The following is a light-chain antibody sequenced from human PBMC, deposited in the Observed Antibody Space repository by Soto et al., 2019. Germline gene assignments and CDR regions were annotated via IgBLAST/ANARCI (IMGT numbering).Light chain of an antibody. CDR2: DTS. Sequence: DIQMTQSPSSLSASVGDRASISCRASHDISNYLVWFQQKPANAPKSLIYDTSRLQSGVPSVFSGSGSGTDSTLTITSLQPEDFATYYCQHYKSYPLTFGGGTKVEI. J-gene: IGKJ4*01. V-gene: IGKV1-16*01. CDR1: HDISNY. CDR3: QHYKSYPLT.